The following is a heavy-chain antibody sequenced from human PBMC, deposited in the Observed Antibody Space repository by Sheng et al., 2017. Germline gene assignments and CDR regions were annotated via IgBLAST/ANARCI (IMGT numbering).Heavy chain of an antibody. J-gene: IGHJ6*03. CDR1: GFTFSSYA. V-gene: IGHV3-30*04. CDR2: ISYDGSNK. CDR3: ARDLSGWYSMDV. D-gene: IGHD6-19*01. Sequence: QVQLVESGGGVVQPGRSLRLSCAASGFTFSSYAMHWVRQAPGKGLEWVSVISYDGSNKYYADSVKGRFTISRDSSKNTLYLQMSSLRADDTALYYCARDLSGWYSMDVWGQGATVTVSS.